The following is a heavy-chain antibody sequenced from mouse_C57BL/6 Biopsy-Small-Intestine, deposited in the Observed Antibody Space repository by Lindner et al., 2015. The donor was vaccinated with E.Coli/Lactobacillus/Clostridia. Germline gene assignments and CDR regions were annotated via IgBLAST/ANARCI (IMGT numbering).Heavy chain of an antibody. J-gene: IGHJ4*01. CDR2: INPRSGGT. V-gene: IGHV1-84*02. Sequence: SVKVSCKASGYTFTNYYLHWVRQAPGQGLEWMGRINPRSGGTAYARKFEARATMTRDTSITTANMELSRLTSDDTAVYYCAREISEGGDYKYYALDVWGQGTTVTVSP. CDR3: AREISEGGDYKYYALDV. CDR1: GYTFTNYY. D-gene: IGHD2-12*01.